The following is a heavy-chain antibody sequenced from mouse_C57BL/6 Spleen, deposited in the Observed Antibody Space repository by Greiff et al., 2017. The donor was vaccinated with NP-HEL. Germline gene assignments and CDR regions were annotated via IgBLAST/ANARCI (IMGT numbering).Heavy chain of an antibody. CDR1: GYAFSSSW. V-gene: IGHV1-82*01. J-gene: IGHJ3*01. D-gene: IGHD6-1*01. CDR2: IYPGDGDT. Sequence: QVQLQQSGPELVKPGASVKISCKASGYAFSSSWMNWVKQRPGKGLEWIGRIYPGDGDTNYNGKFKGKATLTADKSSSTAYMQLSSLTSEDSAVYFCAREKQPSRGFAYWGQGTLVTVSA. CDR3: AREKQPSRGFAY.